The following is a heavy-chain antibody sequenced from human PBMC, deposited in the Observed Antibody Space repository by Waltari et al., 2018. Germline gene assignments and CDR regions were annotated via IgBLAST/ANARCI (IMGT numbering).Heavy chain of an antibody. Sequence: QVQLVQSGAEVKRPGASVKVSCKASGYTFTTYYIHWVRQAPGQGLEWMGIINPMGDSTKYAQKFQGRVTMTRDTSTSTVYMELSSLRSEDTAVYYCARNFEHYDFWSGSYFFDYWGQGTLVTVSS. CDR2: INPMGDST. V-gene: IGHV1-46*01. J-gene: IGHJ4*02. D-gene: IGHD3-3*01. CDR3: ARNFEHYDFWSGSYFFDY. CDR1: GYTFTTYY.